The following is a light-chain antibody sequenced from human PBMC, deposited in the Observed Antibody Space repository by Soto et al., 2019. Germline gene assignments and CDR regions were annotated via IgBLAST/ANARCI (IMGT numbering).Light chain of an antibody. CDR3: QQYGTSPWT. CDR2: GAS. Sequence: EIVLTQSPGTLSLSPGDRATLSCRASQSVNSNFLAWYQQKPGQAPRLLIYGASSRATGIPDTFSGSGSGSDYTLTLSRLEPGDFAVYYCQQYGTSPWTFRQGTKLEI. V-gene: IGKV3-20*01. CDR1: QSVNSNF. J-gene: IGKJ1*01.